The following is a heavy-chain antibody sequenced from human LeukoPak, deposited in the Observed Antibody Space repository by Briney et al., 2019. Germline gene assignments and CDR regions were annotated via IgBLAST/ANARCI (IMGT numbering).Heavy chain of an antibody. CDR1: GFTFSSYE. CDR3: AELGITMIGGV. D-gene: IGHD3-10*02. J-gene: IGHJ6*04. CDR2: ISSSGSTI. Sequence: GGSLRLPCAASGFTFSSYEMNWVRQAPGKGLEWVSYISSSGSTIYYADSVKGRFTISRDNARNSLYLQMNSLRAEDTAVYYCAELGITMIGGVWGKGTTVTISS. V-gene: IGHV3-48*03.